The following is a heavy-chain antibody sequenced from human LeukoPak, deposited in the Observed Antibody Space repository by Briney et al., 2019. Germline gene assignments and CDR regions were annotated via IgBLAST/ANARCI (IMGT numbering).Heavy chain of an antibody. CDR2: ISAYNGNT. Sequence: ASVKVSCKASGYTFTNYGISWVRQAPGQGVEWMGWISAYNGNTDYAQKVQSRVTMTTDTSTSTAYMELRSLRSDDPAVYYCARKIPSYCSSTSCYTYFDYWGQGTLVTVSS. V-gene: IGHV1-18*01. CDR3: ARKIPSYCSSTSCYTYFDY. CDR1: GYTFTNYG. J-gene: IGHJ4*02. D-gene: IGHD2-2*02.